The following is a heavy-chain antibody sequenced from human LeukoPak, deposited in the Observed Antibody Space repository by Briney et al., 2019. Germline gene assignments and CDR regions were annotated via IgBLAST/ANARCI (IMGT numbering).Heavy chain of an antibody. J-gene: IGHJ6*03. CDR1: GGSISSSSYY. D-gene: IGHD4-23*01. CDR3: ARDQGNLYMDV. CDR2: IYYSGST. V-gene: IGHV4-61*01. Sequence: SETLSLTCTVSGGSISSSSYYWGWIRQPPGKGLEWIGYIYYSGSTNYNPSLKSRVTISVDTSKNQFSLKLSSVTAADTAVYYCARDQGNLYMDVWGKGTTVTVSS.